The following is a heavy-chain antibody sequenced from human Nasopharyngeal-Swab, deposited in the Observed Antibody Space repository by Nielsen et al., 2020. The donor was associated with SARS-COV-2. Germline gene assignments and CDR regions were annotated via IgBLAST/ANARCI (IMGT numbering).Heavy chain of an antibody. Sequence: GGSLRLSCAASGFIFSDYSMNWVRQAPGKGLEWVSSISSSSSYIYYADSVKGRFTISRDNAKNSLYLQMNSLRAEDTAVYYCARDHLMTVTIPYYYYGMDVWGQGTTVTVSS. J-gene: IGHJ6*02. CDR3: ARDHLMTVTIPYYYYGMDV. D-gene: IGHD4-11*01. CDR1: GFIFSDYS. V-gene: IGHV3-21*01. CDR2: ISSSSSYI.